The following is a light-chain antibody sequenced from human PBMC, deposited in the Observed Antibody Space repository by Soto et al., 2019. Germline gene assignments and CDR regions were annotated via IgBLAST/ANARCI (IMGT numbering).Light chain of an antibody. V-gene: IGKV3-20*01. J-gene: IGKJ1*01. CDR1: QSVSNNY. CDR2: GAS. Sequence: EIVLTPSPGTLSLSPGERSTLSCMASQSVSNNYLAWYQQKPGQAPRLLIYGASNRATGIPDRFSGSGSGTDFTLTISRLEPEDFAVYYCQQYGSSGTFGQGTTGDIK. CDR3: QQYGSSGT.